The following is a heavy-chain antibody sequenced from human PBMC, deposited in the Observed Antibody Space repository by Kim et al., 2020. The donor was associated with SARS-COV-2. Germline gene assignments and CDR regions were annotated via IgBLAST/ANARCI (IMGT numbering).Heavy chain of an antibody. Sequence: SETLSLTCAVYGGSFSGYYWSWIRQPPGKGLEWIGEINHSGSTNYNPSLKRRVTISVDTSKNQFSLKLSSVTAADTAVYYCARAVITMVRGGPRYFVYWGQGTLVTVSS. CDR3: ARAVITMVRGGPRYFVY. J-gene: IGHJ4*02. CDR2: INHSGST. V-gene: IGHV4-34*01. D-gene: IGHD3-10*01. CDR1: GGSFSGYY.